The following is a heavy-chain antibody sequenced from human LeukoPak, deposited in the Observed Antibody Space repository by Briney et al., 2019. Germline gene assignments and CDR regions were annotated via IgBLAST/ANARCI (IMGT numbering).Heavy chain of an antibody. CDR2: IYSSGST. D-gene: IGHD2-2*01. J-gene: IGHJ6*03. CDR1: GGSISSGSYY. V-gene: IGHV4-61*09. Sequence: SETLSLTCTVSGGSISSGSYYWSWIRQPAGKGLEWIGHIYSSGSTNYNPSLKSRVTISVDTSKNQFSLKLSSVTVADTAVYYCASSHADRYYYYYMDVWGKGTTVTVSS. CDR3: ASSHADRYYYYYMDV.